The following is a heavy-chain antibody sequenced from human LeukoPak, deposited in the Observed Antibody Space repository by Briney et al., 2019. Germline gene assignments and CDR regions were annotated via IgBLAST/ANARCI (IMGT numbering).Heavy chain of an antibody. Sequence: PGGSLRLSCAASGFTFSSYGMHWVRQAPGKGLEWVAVIWYGGSNKYYADSVKGRFTISRDNSKNTLYLQMNSLRAEVTAVYYCARGYGDRLDCFDPWGQGTLVTVSS. D-gene: IGHD4-17*01. V-gene: IGHV3-33*01. CDR1: GFTFSSYG. CDR3: ARGYGDRLDCFDP. CDR2: IWYGGSNK. J-gene: IGHJ5*02.